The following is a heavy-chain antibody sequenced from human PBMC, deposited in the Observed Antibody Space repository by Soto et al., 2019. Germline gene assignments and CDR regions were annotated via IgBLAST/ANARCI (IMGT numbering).Heavy chain of an antibody. Sequence: EVQLLESGGGLVQPGRSLRLSCEASGFTFTSYAMTWVRQAPGKGLEWVSGIRATGDSPYYADSVKGRFTISKDNSNNSLYLQMNSLRAEDTAGDFWAKNPHIGYDYSWFAHWGQGTLVTVSS. CDR2: IRATGDSP. CDR1: GFTFTSYA. J-gene: IGHJ5*02. V-gene: IGHV3-23*01. D-gene: IGHD4-4*01. CDR3: AKNPHIGYDYSWFAH.